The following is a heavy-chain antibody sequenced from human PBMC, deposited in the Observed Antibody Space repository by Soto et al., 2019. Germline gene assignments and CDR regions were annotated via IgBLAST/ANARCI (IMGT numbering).Heavy chain of an antibody. J-gene: IGHJ4*02. Sequence: SETLSPTCTVSGGSIRSGGYYWSWIRQQAGKGLEYIVSIYYGTSTYYNPALKCRVSISVDTSENQFSLKLSSVSAADTAVYYCSRGLGLGYCSITSCLQFDNWGQGTPVTVSS. CDR3: SRGLGLGYCSITSCLQFDN. D-gene: IGHD2-2*01. CDR2: IYYGTST. V-gene: IGHV4-31*03. CDR1: GGSIRSGGYY.